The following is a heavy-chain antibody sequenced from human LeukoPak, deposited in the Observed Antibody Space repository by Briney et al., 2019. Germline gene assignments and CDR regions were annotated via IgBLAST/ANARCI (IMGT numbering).Heavy chain of an antibody. CDR3: ARDPYSGSYGDYYYYYMDV. CDR2: IYTTGST. J-gene: IGHJ6*03. D-gene: IGHD1-26*01. CDR1: GFTVSSNS. Sequence: PGGSLRLSCTVSGFTVSSNSMSWVRQAPGKGLEWVSFIYTTGSTHNSDSVKGRFTISRDSSKNTLYLQMNSLRAEDTAVYYCARDPYSGSYGDYYYYYMDVWGKGTTVTISS. V-gene: IGHV3-53*01.